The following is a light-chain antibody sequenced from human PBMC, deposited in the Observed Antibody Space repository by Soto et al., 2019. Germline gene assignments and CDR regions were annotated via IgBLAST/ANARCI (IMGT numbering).Light chain of an antibody. CDR1: QAIGNN. J-gene: IGKJ3*01. Sequence: DIQMTQSPASLSASVGDRVTITCRASQAIGNNLAWLQQKPGKAPKLLIYAASTLESGVPSRFSGSGYGTYFTLTISSMQHEDVATYYCQQYDSAPPRIAFGPGTKVDIK. CDR2: AAS. CDR3: QQYDSAPPRIA. V-gene: IGKV1-27*01.